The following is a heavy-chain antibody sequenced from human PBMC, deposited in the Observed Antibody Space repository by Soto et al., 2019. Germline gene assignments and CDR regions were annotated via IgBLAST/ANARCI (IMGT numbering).Heavy chain of an antibody. D-gene: IGHD3-10*01. V-gene: IGHV3-30*03. CDR1: GFTFSSYG. CDR2: ISYDGSNK. CDR3: ARGGPDYGSGSLDY. Sequence: QVQLVESGGGVVQPGRSLRLSCAASGFTFSSYGMHWVRQAPGKGLEWVAVISYDGSNKYYADSVKGRFTISRDNSKNTLYLQMNSLRAEDTAVYYCARGGPDYGSGSLDYWGHGTLVTVSS. J-gene: IGHJ4*01.